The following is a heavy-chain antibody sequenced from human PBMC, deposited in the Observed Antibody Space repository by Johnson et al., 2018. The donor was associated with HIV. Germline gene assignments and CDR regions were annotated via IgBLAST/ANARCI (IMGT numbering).Heavy chain of an antibody. CDR3: AREGMIVVGTAFDI. D-gene: IGHD3-22*01. CDR2: ISSSGGTT. CDR1: GFTFSSYW. Sequence: QVQLVESGGGVVQPGRSLRLSCAASGFTFSSYWMSWIRQAPGKGLEWVSYISSSGGTTHNADSVKGRFTISRNNAKNSLYLQMNSLRAEDTAVYYCAREGMIVVGTAFDIWGQGTMVTVSS. V-gene: IGHV3-11*04. J-gene: IGHJ3*02.